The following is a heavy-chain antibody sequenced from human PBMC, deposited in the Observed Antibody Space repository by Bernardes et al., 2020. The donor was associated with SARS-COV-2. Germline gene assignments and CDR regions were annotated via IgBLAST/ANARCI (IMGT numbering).Heavy chain of an antibody. CDR1: GFTFSNAW. D-gene: IGHD1-26*01. V-gene: IGHV3-15*01. CDR3: TTDPHGQILGTTKFY. Sequence: GGSLRLSCAATGFTFSNAWMSWVRQAPGKGLEWVGRIKRKTDGGTADHAAPVRGRFTISRDDSENTLYLQMNTLKTEDTAVYYCTTDPHGQILGTTKFYWGQGALVTVSS. CDR2: IKRKTDGGTA. J-gene: IGHJ4*02.